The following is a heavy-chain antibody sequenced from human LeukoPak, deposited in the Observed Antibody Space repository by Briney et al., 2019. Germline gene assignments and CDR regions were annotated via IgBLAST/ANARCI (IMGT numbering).Heavy chain of an antibody. V-gene: IGHV3-33*01. D-gene: IGHD1-26*01. J-gene: IGHJ4*02. CDR2: MWYDGSKE. CDR1: GFTLSSHG. Sequence: GGPLRLSCAASGFTLSSHGMHWVRQAPGKGLEWVAGMWYDGSKEDYADSVKGRLTISRDMSKNTLNLQMNSLRVEDTAMFYCARDLSFGSLDFRGQGTLVTVSS. CDR3: ARDLSFGSLDF.